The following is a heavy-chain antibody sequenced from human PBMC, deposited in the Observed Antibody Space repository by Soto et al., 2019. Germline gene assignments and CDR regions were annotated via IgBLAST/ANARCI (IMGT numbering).Heavy chain of an antibody. CDR1: GYTFTVYY. CDR3: ARALPVAKGGFDP. J-gene: IGHJ5*02. D-gene: IGHD2-2*01. Sequence: ASVKVSCKASGYTFTVYYMHWVRQAPGQGLEWMGWINPKSGGTMYPQKFQGRVTMTWDTSISTAYMALNSLRAEDTAVYYCARALPVAKGGFDPWGQGTLVTVSS. CDR2: INPKSGGT. V-gene: IGHV1-2*02.